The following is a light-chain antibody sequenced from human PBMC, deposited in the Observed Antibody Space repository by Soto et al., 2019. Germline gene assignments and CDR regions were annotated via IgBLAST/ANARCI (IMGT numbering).Light chain of an antibody. CDR3: SSYRGIHTFV. J-gene: IGLJ1*01. CDR1: YTDVGGYNR. Sequence: QSALTQPASVSGSPGQSITISCTGTYTDVGGYNRVSWYQHHAGKGPKMLIFEVDNRPSGISDRFSGSKSGDTASLTISDLQAEDEADYYCSSYRGIHTFVFGTGTKVTVL. CDR2: EVD. V-gene: IGLV2-14*01.